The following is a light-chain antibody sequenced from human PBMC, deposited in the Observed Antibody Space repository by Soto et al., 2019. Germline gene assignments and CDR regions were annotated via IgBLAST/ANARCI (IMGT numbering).Light chain of an antibody. V-gene: IGLV2-14*01. J-gene: IGLJ2*01. Sequence: QSVLTQPASVSGSPGQSITISCTGTSSDVSGSNYVSWYQQHPGKAAKVMIYDVNNRPSGISNRFSGSKSGNTASLTISGLQAEDEADYYCSSYRSGSTLVFGGGTKLTVL. CDR2: DVN. CDR3: SSYRSGSTLV. CDR1: SSDVSGSNY.